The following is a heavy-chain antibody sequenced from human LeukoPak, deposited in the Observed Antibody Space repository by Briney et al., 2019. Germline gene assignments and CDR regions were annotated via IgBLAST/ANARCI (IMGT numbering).Heavy chain of an antibody. D-gene: IGHD1-26*01. V-gene: IGHV3-23*01. CDR2: ISGSGGST. CDR3: AKRGIVGATDDY. J-gene: IGHJ4*02. Sequence: GGSLRLSCAASGFTFSSYAMSWVRQAPGQGLEWVSGISGSGGSTYYADSVKGRFTISRDNSKNTLYLKMNSLRAEDTAVYYCAKRGIVGATDDYWGQGTLVTVSS. CDR1: GFTFSSYA.